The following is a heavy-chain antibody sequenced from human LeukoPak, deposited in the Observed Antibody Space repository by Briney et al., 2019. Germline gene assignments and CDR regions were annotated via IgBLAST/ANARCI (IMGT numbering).Heavy chain of an antibody. CDR3: ARVGGGVGVTLDY. CDR2: ITWDGDNT. J-gene: IGHJ4*02. V-gene: IGHV3-43D*03. D-gene: IGHD1-26*01. Sequence: GGSLRLSCAASGFTFDDYAMHWVRQAPGKGLEWVSLITWDGDNTYYADSVKGRFTISRDNSKNSLYLQMNSLRAEDTAVYYCARVGGGVGVTLDYWGQGTLVTVSS. CDR1: GFTFDDYA.